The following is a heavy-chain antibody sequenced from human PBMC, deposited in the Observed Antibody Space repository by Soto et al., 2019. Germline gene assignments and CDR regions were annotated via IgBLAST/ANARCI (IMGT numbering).Heavy chain of an antibody. Sequence: GESLKISCKGSGYSFTSYWIGWVRQMPGKGLEWMGIIYPGDSDTRYSPSFQGQVTISADKSIRTAYLQWSSLKASDTAMYYCARWGLGGGIVVVPAAIVDYYYGMDVWGQGTTVTVSS. CDR1: GYSFTSYW. V-gene: IGHV5-51*01. D-gene: IGHD2-2*02. CDR3: ARWGLGGGIVVVPAAIVDYYYGMDV. J-gene: IGHJ6*02. CDR2: IYPGDSDT.